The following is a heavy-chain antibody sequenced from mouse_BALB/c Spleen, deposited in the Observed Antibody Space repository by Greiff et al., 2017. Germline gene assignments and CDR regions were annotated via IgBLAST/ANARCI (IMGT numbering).Heavy chain of an antibody. V-gene: IGHV3-2*02. CDR2: ISYSGST. CDR3: ARDEGRAMDY. J-gene: IGHJ4*01. CDR1: GYSITSDYA. Sequence: DVQLQESGPGLVKPSQSLSLTCTVTGYSITSDYAWNWIRQFPGNKLEWMGYISYSGSTSYNPSLKSRISITRDTSKNQFFLQLNSVTTEDTATYYCARDEGRAMDYWGQGTSVTVSS.